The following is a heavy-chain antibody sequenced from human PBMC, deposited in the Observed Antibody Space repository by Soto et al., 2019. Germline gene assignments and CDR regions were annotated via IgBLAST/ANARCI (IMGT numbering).Heavy chain of an antibody. CDR1: GYTFTSYD. D-gene: IGHD5-12*01. V-gene: IGHV1-8*01. J-gene: IGHJ4*02. Sequence: ASVKASCKASGYTFTSYDINWVRQATGQGLEWMGWMNPNSGNTGYAQKFQGRVTMTRNTSISTAYMELSSLRSEDTAVYYCALDGHAISGYDSHYWGQGTLVTVSS. CDR2: MNPNSGNT. CDR3: ALDGHAISGYDSHY.